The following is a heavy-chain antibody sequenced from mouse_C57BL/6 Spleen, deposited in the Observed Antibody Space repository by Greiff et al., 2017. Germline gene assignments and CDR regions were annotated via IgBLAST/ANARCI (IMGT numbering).Heavy chain of an antibody. V-gene: IGHV1-55*01. CDR3: ARWELYFDY. J-gene: IGHJ2*01. Sequence: QVQLQQPGAELVKPGASVKMSCKASGYTFTSYWITWVKQRPGQGLAWIGDIYPGSGSTNYNEKFKSTATLTVDTSSSTAYMQLSSLTSEYSAVYDCARWELYFDYWGQGTTLTVSS. CDR1: GYTFTSYW. CDR2: IYPGSGST. D-gene: IGHD4-1*01.